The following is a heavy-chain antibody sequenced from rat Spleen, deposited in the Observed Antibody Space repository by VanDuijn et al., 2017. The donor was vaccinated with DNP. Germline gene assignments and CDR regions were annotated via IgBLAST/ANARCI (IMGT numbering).Heavy chain of an antibody. Sequence: EVQLQESGPGLVKPSQSLSLTCSVTGYSITSDYWGWIRKFPGNKLEWMGYINSAGSIEYNPSLKGRISITSDTSKNQFFLQVNSVTTDDTATYYCAGSLDSSGYGTFAYWGQGTLVTVSS. J-gene: IGHJ3*01. CDR2: INSAGSI. D-gene: IGHD4-3*01. CDR1: GYSITSDY. V-gene: IGHV3-3*01. CDR3: AGSLDSSGYGTFAY.